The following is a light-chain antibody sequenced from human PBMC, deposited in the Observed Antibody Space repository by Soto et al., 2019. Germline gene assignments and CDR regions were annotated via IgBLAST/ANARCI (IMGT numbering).Light chain of an antibody. J-gene: IGKJ1*01. CDR3: QYYDNYSWT. Sequence: DIQLTQSPSTLSASVGDRVTITCRASQSIGVWLTWYQQKPGKAPKFLIYKTSTLESGVPSRFSGRGSGTEFPLTISRLQPDDVATYHCQYYDNYSWTFGQGTKVEIK. V-gene: IGKV1-5*03. CDR2: KTS. CDR1: QSIGVW.